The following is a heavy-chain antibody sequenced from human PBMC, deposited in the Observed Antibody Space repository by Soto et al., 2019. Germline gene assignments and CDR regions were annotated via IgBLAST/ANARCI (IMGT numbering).Heavy chain of an antibody. CDR2: ISSSSSTI. D-gene: IGHD3-3*01. CDR3: ARSAHLGYDFWSGKFQEPPKKENDY. CDR1: GFTFSSYS. V-gene: IGHV3-48*02. Sequence: GGSLRLSCAASGFTFSSYSMNWVRQAPGKGLEWVSYISSSSSTIYYADSVKGRFTISRDNAKNSRYLQMNSLRDEDTAVYYCARSAHLGYDFWSGKFQEPPKKENDYWGQGTLVTVSS. J-gene: IGHJ4*02.